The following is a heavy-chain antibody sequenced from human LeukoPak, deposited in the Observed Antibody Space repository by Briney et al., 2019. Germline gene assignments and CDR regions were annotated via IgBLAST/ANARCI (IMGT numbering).Heavy chain of an antibody. CDR2: ISGDGDTT. CDR3: ARAGVPVLYYYYGMDV. D-gene: IGHD2-2*01. J-gene: IGHJ6*02. CDR1: GFIFSSYA. Sequence: GGSLRLSCAASGFIFSSYAMNWVRQAPGKGLEWVSAISGDGDTTYYADSVKGRFTISRDNSKNTLYLQMNSLRAEDTAVYYCARAGVPVLYYYYGMDVWGQGTTVTVSS. V-gene: IGHV3-23*01.